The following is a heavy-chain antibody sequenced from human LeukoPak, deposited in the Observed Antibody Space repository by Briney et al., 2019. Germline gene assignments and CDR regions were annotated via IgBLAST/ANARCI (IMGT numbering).Heavy chain of an antibody. Sequence: GGSLRLSCAASGFTFSSYAMHWVRQAPGKGLEWVAVISYDGSNKYYADSVKGRFTISRDNSKNTLYLQMNSLRAEDTAVYYCASGGDYDILTGYFPHWGQGTLITVSS. V-gene: IGHV3-30-3*01. CDR1: GFTFSSYA. D-gene: IGHD3-9*01. J-gene: IGHJ4*02. CDR3: ASGGDYDILTGYFPH. CDR2: ISYDGSNK.